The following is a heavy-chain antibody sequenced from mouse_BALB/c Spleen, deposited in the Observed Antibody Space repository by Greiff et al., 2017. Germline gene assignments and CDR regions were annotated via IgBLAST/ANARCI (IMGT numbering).Heavy chain of an antibody. J-gene: IGHJ4*01. D-gene: IGHD1-1*01. CDR3: ARERRGSSFYYAMDY. CDR2: INPSTGYT. Sequence: QVQLKQSGAELAKPGASVKMSCKASGYTFTSYWMHWVKQRPGQGLEWIGYINPSTGYTEYNQKFKDKATLTADKSSSTAYMQLSSLTSEDSAVYYCARERRGSSFYYAMDYWGQGTSVTVSS. V-gene: IGHV1-7*01. CDR1: GYTFTSYW.